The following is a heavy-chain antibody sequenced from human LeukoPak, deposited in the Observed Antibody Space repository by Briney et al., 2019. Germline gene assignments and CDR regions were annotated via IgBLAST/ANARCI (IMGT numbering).Heavy chain of an antibody. V-gene: IGHV4-4*09. CDR2: IYTSGST. CDR1: GGSISSYY. J-gene: IGHJ4*02. D-gene: IGHD6-13*01. CDR3: TATIAAAGGSNDY. Sequence: SETLSLTCTVSGGSISSYYWSWIRQPPGKGLEWIGYIYTSGSTNYNPSLKSRVTISVDTSKNQFSLKLSSVTAADTAVYYCTATIAAAGGSNDYWGQGTLVTVSS.